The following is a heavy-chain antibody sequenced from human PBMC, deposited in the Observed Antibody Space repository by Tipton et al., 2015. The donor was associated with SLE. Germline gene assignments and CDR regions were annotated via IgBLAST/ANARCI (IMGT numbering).Heavy chain of an antibody. Sequence: SGFNFSDSGMHWVRQAPGKGLEWVAVIWYDGSNKYYGDSVKGRFTISRDNSKNTLYLQVNSLRAEDTAVYYCGRGLDWFDPWGQGTLVTVTS. V-gene: IGHV3-33*01. CDR2: IWYDGSNK. CDR1: GFNFSDSG. CDR3: GRGLDWFDP. J-gene: IGHJ5*02. D-gene: IGHD2-2*03.